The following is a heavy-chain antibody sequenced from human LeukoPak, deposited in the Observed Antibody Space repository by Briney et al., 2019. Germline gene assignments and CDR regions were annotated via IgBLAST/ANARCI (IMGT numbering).Heavy chain of an antibody. J-gene: IGHJ6*02. CDR1: GGSFSGYY. CDR2: INHSGST. CDR3: ARDSGNAPYPYYYYGMDV. Sequence: SETLSLTCVAYGGSFSGYYWSWIRQSPGKGLEWIGEINHSGSTNYNPSLKSRVTISVDTSKNQFSLKLSSVTAADTAVYYCARDSGNAPYPYYYYGMDVWGQGTTVTVSS. D-gene: IGHD3-10*01. V-gene: IGHV4-34*01.